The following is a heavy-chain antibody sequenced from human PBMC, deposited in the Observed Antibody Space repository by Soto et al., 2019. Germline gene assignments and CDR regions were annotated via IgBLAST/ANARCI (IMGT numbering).Heavy chain of an antibody. J-gene: IGHJ5*02. CDR1: GFTFRSYA. CDR2: ISGSGGST. D-gene: IGHD6-19*01. V-gene: IGHV3-23*01. CDR3: AKHLRYSSGWYDV. Sequence: GGSLRLSCAASGFTFRSYAMSWVRQAPGKGLEWVSAISGSGGSTYYADSVKGRFTISRDNSKNTLYLQMNSLRAEDTAVYYLAKHLRYSSGWYDVWGQGTLVIVSS.